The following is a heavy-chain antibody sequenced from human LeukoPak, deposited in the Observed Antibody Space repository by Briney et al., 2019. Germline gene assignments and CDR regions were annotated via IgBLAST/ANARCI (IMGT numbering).Heavy chain of an antibody. D-gene: IGHD2-2*01. V-gene: IGHV1-24*01. J-gene: IGHJ6*04. CDR2: FDPEDGET. CDR3: ATAPIFENIVVVPAAFSLDV. CDR1: GYTLTELS. Sequence: ASVKVSCKVSGYTLTELSMHWVRHAPGKGREWMGGFDPEDGETIYAQKFQGRVTMTEDTSTDTAYMELSTLRSEDTAVYYCATAPIFENIVVVPAAFSLDVWGKGTTVTVSS.